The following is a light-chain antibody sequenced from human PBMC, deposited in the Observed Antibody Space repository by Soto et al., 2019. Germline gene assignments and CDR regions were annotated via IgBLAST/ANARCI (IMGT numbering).Light chain of an antibody. CDR3: TSYAGSNIWV. J-gene: IGLJ3*02. Sequence: QSALTQPPSASGSPGQSVTISCTGSSSDVGAYNYVSWYQQYPGKAPKLMIYEVSKRPSGVPDRFSGSKSGKTASLTVSGLKPEDEADYYCTSYAGSNIWVFGGGTKPTVL. V-gene: IGLV2-8*01. CDR1: SSDVGAYNY. CDR2: EVS.